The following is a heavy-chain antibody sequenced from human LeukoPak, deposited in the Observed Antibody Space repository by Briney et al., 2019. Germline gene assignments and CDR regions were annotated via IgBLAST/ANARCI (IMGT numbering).Heavy chain of an antibody. V-gene: IGHV3-74*01. CDR2: INTDGSST. J-gene: IGHJ4*02. CDR3: ARCGMEQWLAFDS. Sequence: PGGSLRLSCAASGFSFGTSWMHSVRQAPGKGLVWVSRINTDGSSTSHADSVKGRFTISRDNAKNTLYLQMNSLRAEDTAVYYCARCGMEQWLAFDSWGQGTLVTVSS. D-gene: IGHD6-19*01. CDR1: GFSFGTSW.